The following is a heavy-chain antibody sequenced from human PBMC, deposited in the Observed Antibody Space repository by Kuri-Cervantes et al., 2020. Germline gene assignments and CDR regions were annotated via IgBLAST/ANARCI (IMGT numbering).Heavy chain of an antibody. V-gene: IGHV4-59*12. J-gene: IGHJ4*02. CDR3: ARGRRGSSWNYFDY. CDR1: GGSISSYY. Sequence: SETLSLTCTVSGGSISSYYWSWIRQPPGKGLEWIGYIYYSGSTNYNPSLKSRVTISVDTSKNQFSLRLSPVTAADTAVYYCARGRRGSSWNYFDYWGQGTLVTVSS. CDR2: IYYSGST. D-gene: IGHD6-13*01.